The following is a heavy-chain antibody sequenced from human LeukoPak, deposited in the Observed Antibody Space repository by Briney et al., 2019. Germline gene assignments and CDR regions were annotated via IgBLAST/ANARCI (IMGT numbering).Heavy chain of an antibody. CDR3: ARRAREYSHDAFDI. CDR1: GYAFTGYN. J-gene: IGHJ3*02. D-gene: IGHD5-18*01. CDR2: INPNSGGT. V-gene: IGHV1-2*02. Sequence: ASVKVSCKASGYAFTGYNMHWVRQAPGQGLEWMGWINPNSGGTNYAQKFQGRFSMTRDTSISTAYMELSRLRSDDTAVYYCARRAREYSHDAFDIWGQGTMVTVSS.